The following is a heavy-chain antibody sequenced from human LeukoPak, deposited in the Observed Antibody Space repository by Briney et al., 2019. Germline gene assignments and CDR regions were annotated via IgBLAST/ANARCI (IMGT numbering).Heavy chain of an antibody. Sequence: QPGRSLRLSCAASGFSFNTYGMLWVRQAPGKGLECVAVIWYDGSNTYYADSVKGRFTISRDNSKNTLYLQMNSLRAEDTAVYYCNCRTSPGAFDIWGQGTMVTVSS. CDR3: NCRTSPGAFDI. D-gene: IGHD2-2*01. V-gene: IGHV3-33*01. CDR2: IWYDGSNT. CDR1: GFSFNTYG. J-gene: IGHJ3*02.